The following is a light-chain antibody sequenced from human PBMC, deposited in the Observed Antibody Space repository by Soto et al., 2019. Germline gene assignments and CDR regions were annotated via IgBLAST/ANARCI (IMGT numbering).Light chain of an antibody. CDR1: SSDVGGYNY. V-gene: IGLV2-14*01. J-gene: IGLJ1*01. CDR2: EVS. CDR3: SSYTTTNTYV. Sequence: QSVLTQPASVSGSPRQSITISCTGTSSDVGGYNYVSWYQQHPGKAPKLMIYEVSNRPSGVSYRFSGSKSGNTASLTISGLQAEDEADYYCSSYTTTNTYVFGTGTKLTVL.